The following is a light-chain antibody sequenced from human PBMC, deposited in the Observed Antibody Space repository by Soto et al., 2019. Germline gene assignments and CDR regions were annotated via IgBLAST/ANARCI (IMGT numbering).Light chain of an antibody. CDR2: GHS. CDR1: DSNIGACYD. CDR3: QSYDIDLIGLI. Sequence: QPVLTQPPSVSGAPGQRVTIACTGSDSNIGACYDVQWFRHFPGAAPKLLLSGHSHRPSGVPDRFSGSKSGTSASLVITGLQAEDEADYYCQSYDIDLIGLIFGAGTKLTVL. V-gene: IGLV1-40*01. J-gene: IGLJ2*01.